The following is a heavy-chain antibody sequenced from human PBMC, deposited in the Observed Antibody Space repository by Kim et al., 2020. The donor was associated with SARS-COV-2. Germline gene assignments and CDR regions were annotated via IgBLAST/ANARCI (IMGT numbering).Heavy chain of an antibody. CDR3: ARGMSSGPSYGMDV. J-gene: IGHJ6*02. CDR2: ISSSSSYI. CDR1: GFTFSSYS. D-gene: IGHD3-22*01. V-gene: IGHV3-21*01. Sequence: GGSLRLSCAASGFTFSSYSMNWVRQAPGKGLEWVSSISSSSSYIYYADSVKGRFTISRDNAKNSLYLQMNSLRAEDTAVYYCARGMSSGPSYGMDVWGQGTTVTVSS.